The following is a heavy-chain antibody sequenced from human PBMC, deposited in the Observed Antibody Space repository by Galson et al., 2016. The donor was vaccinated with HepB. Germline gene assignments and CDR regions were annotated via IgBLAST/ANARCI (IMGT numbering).Heavy chain of an antibody. V-gene: IGHV3-66*01. CDR2: IYSGGDT. CDR1: GFTVSNNY. Sequence: SLRLSCAASGFTVSNNYMRWFRQTPGNELEWVSLIYSGGDTSSADSVKGRFTISRDSSKNTLYLQMNSLRDEDTAVYYCARDVGPWGQGTLVTVSS. J-gene: IGHJ5*02. CDR3: ARDVGP.